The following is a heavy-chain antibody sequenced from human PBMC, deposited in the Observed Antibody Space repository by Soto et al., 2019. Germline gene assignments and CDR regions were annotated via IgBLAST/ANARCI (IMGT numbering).Heavy chain of an antibody. CDR2: MSYAGTYK. J-gene: IGHJ4*02. D-gene: IGHD6-6*01. Sequence: PGGALRLFCAVSGFTFSDYGMHWVRQAPGKGLEWVAVMSYAGTYKYYADSVKGRFTISRDLSGNTLFLQMKSLRLEDTAVYFCGKEMYPRTVLDSSSPWGDYWGQGTLVTVSS. CDR1: GFTFSDYG. V-gene: IGHV3-30*18. CDR3: GKEMYPRTVLDSSSPWGDY.